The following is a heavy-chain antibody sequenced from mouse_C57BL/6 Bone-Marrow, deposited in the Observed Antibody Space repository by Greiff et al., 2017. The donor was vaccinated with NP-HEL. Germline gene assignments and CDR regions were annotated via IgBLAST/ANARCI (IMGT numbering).Heavy chain of an antibody. V-gene: IGHV5-9*01. Sequence: EVMLVESGGGLVKPGGSLKLSCAASGFTFSSYTMSWVRQTPEKRLEWVATISGGGGNTYYPDSVKGRFTISRDNAKNTLYLQMSSLRSEDTAFYYCARRDDYEAWFAYWGQGTLVTVSA. CDR3: ARRDDYEAWFAY. D-gene: IGHD2-4*01. CDR1: GFTFSSYT. CDR2: ISGGGGNT. J-gene: IGHJ3*01.